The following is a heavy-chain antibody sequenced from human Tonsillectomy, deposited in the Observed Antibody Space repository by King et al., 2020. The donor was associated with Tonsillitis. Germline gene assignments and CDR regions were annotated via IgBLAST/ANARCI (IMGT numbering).Heavy chain of an antibody. CDR3: AREDNYYVDY. CDR2: IYYSGST. Sequence: VQLQESGPGLVKPSETLSLTCTVSGGSISRYYWSWIRQPPGKGLEWIGYIYYSGSTNYNPSLKSRVNISVDTAKNQFSLKLSSVTSADTAVYYCAREDNYYVDYWGQGTLVTVSS. V-gene: IGHV4-59*01. D-gene: IGHD1-1*01. J-gene: IGHJ4*02. CDR1: GGSISRYY.